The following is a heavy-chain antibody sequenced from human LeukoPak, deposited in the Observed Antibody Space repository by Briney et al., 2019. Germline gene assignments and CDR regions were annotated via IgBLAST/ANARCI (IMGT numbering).Heavy chain of an antibody. Sequence: PGGSLRLSCAASGFTFSSYAMHWVRQAPGKGLEWVAIISYDGSNKYYADSVKGRFTISRDNSKNTLYLQMNSLGTDDTAVYYCARDSDSWYFDYWGQGTLVTVSS. V-gene: IGHV3-30*04. D-gene: IGHD6-13*01. CDR3: ARDSDSWYFDY. CDR1: GFTFSSYA. CDR2: ISYDGSNK. J-gene: IGHJ4*02.